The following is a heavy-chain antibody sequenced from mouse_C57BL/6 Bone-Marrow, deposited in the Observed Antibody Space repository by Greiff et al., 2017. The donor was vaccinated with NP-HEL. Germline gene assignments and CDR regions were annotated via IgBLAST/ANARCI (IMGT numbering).Heavy chain of an antibody. CDR2: ISDGGSYT. V-gene: IGHV5-4*01. D-gene: IGHD3-1*01. CDR3: ARDREIPVRFAY. Sequence: EVMLVESGGGLVKPGGSLKLSCAASGFTFSSYAMSWVRQTPEKRLEWVATISDGGSYTYYPDNVKGRFTISRDNAKNNLYLQMSHLKSEDTAMYYCARDREIPVRFAYWGQGTLVTVSA. CDR1: GFTFSSYA. J-gene: IGHJ3*01.